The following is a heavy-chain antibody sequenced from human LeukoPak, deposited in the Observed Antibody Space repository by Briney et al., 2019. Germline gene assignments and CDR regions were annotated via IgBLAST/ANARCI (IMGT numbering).Heavy chain of an antibody. CDR3: ARGSSWYSYGMDL. J-gene: IGHJ6*02. V-gene: IGHV1-2*02. Sequence: GASVKVSCKASGYTFTGYYMHWVRQASGQGLEWMGWINPHSGGTDYAQKFQGRVTMTRDTSISTAYMELGRLRSDDTAVYYCARGSSWYSYGMDLWGQGTTVTVSS. CDR2: INPHSGGT. CDR1: GYTFTGYY. D-gene: IGHD6-13*01.